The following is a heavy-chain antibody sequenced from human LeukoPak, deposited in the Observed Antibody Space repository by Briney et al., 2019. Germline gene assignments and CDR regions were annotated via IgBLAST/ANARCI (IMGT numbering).Heavy chain of an antibody. Sequence: KTSETLSLTCTVSGYSINSDYYWDWIRQPPGRGLEWIGSIYYSGSTYYNPSLKSRVTISVDTSKNQFSLKLSSVTAADTAVYYCARHSTGTTDLGWFDPWGQGTLVTVSS. V-gene: IGHV4-38-2*02. CDR2: IYYSGST. D-gene: IGHD1-7*01. J-gene: IGHJ5*02. CDR3: ARHSTGTTDLGWFDP. CDR1: GYSINSDYY.